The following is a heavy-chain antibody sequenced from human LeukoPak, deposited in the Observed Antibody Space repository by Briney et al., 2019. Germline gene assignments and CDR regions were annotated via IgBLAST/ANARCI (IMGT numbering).Heavy chain of an antibody. V-gene: IGHV3-30*03. CDR1: GFTFSSYG. CDR2: ISYDGSNK. CDR3: ARVSFCPRCHFDY. Sequence: GRSLRLSCAASGFTFSSYGMHWVRQAPGKGLEWVAVISYDGSNKYYADSVKGRFTISRDNSKNTLYLQMNSLRAEDTAVYYCARVSFCPRCHFDYWGQGTLVTVSS. J-gene: IGHJ4*02. D-gene: IGHD2/OR15-2a*01.